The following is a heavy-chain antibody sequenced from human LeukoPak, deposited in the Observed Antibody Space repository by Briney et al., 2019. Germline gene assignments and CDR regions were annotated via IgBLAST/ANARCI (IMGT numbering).Heavy chain of an antibody. J-gene: IGHJ4*02. V-gene: IGHV3-11*01. CDR1: RFTFSDYY. CDR2: ISSSGSTI. Sequence: GGSLRLSCAASRFTFSDYYMSWIRQAPGKGLEWVSYISSSGSTIYYADSVKGRFTISRDNAKNSLYLQMNSLRAEDTAVYYCARDRDWGSVNNFDYWGQGTLVTVSS. CDR3: ARDRDWGSVNNFDY. D-gene: IGHD7-27*01.